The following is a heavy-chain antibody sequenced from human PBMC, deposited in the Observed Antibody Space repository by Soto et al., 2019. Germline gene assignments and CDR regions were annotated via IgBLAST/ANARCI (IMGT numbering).Heavy chain of an antibody. CDR1: GGSISSGDYY. CDR2: IYYSGST. J-gene: IGHJ6*02. V-gene: IGHV4-30-4*01. CDR3: ASVWNRQNYYFYGMDV. D-gene: IGHD1-1*01. Sequence: QVQLQESGPGLVKPSQTLSLTCTVSGGSISSGDYYWSWIRQPPGKGLEWIGYIYYSGSTYYNPSLKSRVTISVDTSKNQFSLNLSSVTAADTAVYYCASVWNRQNYYFYGMDVWGQGTTVTVSS.